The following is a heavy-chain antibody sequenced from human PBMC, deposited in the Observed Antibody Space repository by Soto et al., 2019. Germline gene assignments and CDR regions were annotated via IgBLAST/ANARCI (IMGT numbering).Heavy chain of an antibody. CDR1: GFNFNDYG. Sequence: EVQLVESGGGLVQPGRSLRLSCAASGFNFNDYGMHWVRQVPGKGLEWVSGISWTGGTIGYSDSVKGRFTISRDNAKNSLYLQMNSLRAEDTALYYCARVATRLQSMEVLEYWGQGTLVTVPS. CDR2: ISWTGGTI. J-gene: IGHJ4*02. CDR3: ARVATRLQSMEVLEY. V-gene: IGHV3-9*01. D-gene: IGHD2-21*02.